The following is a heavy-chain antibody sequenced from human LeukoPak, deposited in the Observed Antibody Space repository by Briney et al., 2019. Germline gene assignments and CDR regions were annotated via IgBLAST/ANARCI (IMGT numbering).Heavy chain of an antibody. CDR1: GFTFSKYA. CDR3: AKDPYRASSGLVDY. Sequence: GGSLRLSCATSGFTFSKYAVIWVRQAPGKGLEWVSSISGSGGTTYYANSVKGRYTISRDNSKNTLYLQMNSLRAEDTAVYYCAKDPYRASSGLVDYWGQRTLVTVSS. V-gene: IGHV3-23*01. D-gene: IGHD5-12*01. CDR2: ISGSGGTT. J-gene: IGHJ4*02.